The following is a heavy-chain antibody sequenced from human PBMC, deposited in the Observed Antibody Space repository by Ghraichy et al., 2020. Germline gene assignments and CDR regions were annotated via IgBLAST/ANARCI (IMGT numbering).Heavy chain of an antibody. CDR1: GYTFTSYF. CDR2: INPSGGST. V-gene: IGHV1-46*01. D-gene: IGHD1-1*01. Sequence: ASVKVSCKASGYTFTSYFIHWVRQAPGQGLEWMGIINPSGGSTNYAPKFQGRVTMTRDTSTSTVYVELSSLRYEDAAVFYCARGSTGTHQFFDYWGQGTLVTVSS. J-gene: IGHJ4*02. CDR3: ARGSTGTHQFFDY.